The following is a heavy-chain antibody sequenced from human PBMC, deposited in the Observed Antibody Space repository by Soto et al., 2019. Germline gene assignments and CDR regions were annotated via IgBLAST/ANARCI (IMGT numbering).Heavy chain of an antibody. CDR1: GGSISSGDFY. CDR2: ISYSGST. J-gene: IGHJ5*02. Sequence: SETLSLTCTVSGGSISSGDFYWSWIRQPPGRGLEWIGYISYSGSTYYNTSLKSRVTISVDTSKNQFSLKPNSVTAADTAVYYCARGGPTGGSYKYNWFDPWGQVPLVTVSS. CDR3: ARGGPTGGSYKYNWFDP. V-gene: IGHV4-30-4*01. D-gene: IGHD2-15*01.